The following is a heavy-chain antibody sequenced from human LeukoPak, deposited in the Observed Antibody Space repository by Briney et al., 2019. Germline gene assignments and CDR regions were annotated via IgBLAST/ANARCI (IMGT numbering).Heavy chain of an antibody. CDR3: ARNLRLHTPRAFDI. Sequence: GGSLRLSCEASGFTFSSYWMNWVRQAPGKGLKWVANIKEDGSEKYYVDSVKGRFTISRDNAKNSLYLQINSLRAEDTAVYYCARNLRLHTPRAFDIWGQGTMVTASS. V-gene: IGHV3-7*05. D-gene: IGHD5-24*01. J-gene: IGHJ3*02. CDR1: GFTFSSYW. CDR2: IKEDGSEK.